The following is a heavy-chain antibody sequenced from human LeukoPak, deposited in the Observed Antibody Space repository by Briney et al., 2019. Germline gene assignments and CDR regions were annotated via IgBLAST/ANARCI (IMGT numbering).Heavy chain of an antibody. Sequence: GGSLRLSCAASGFTFSSYGMHWVRQAPGKGLEWVAFIRYDGSNKYYADSVKGRFTISRDNPKNTLYLQMNSLRAEDTAVYYCAKDSPYYYDSSGHGGGYWGQGTLVTVSS. CDR1: GFTFSSYG. CDR3: AKDSPYYYDSSGHGGGY. J-gene: IGHJ4*02. CDR2: IRYDGSNK. V-gene: IGHV3-30*02. D-gene: IGHD3-22*01.